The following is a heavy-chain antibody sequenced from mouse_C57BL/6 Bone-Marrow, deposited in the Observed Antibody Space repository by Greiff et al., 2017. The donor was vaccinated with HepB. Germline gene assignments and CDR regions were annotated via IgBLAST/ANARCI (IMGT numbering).Heavy chain of an antibody. CDR1: GFTFSSYA. CDR3: ARRQLRLQAMDY. J-gene: IGHJ4*01. CDR2: ISDGGSYT. Sequence: EVKVVESGGGLVKPGGSLKLSCAASGFTFSSYAMSWVRQTPEKRLEWVATISDGGSYTYYPDNVKGRFTISRDNAKNNLYLQMSHLKSEDTAMYYCARRQLRLQAMDYWGQGTSVTVSS. V-gene: IGHV5-4*03. D-gene: IGHD3-2*02.